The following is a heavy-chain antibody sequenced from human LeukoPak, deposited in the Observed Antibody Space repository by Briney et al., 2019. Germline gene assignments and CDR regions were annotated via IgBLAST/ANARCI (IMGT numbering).Heavy chain of an antibody. CDR3: ARDLLDYNGSDSYYTNWFDP. V-gene: IGHV1-46*01. D-gene: IGHD3-10*01. CDR1: GYTFTRYY. J-gene: IGHJ5*02. Sequence: GASVKVSCKASGYTFTRYYMNWVRQPHAQGLEWMGTINPSGGRTSYAQRFQGRVTMTRDTSTSTVYMELSSLRSEDTAVYYCARDLLDYNGSDSYYTNWFDPWGQGTLVTVSS. CDR2: INPSGGRT.